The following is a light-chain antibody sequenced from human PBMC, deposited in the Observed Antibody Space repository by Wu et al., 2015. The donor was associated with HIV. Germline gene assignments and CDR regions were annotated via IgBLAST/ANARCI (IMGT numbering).Light chain of an antibody. CDR2: DTS. V-gene: IGKV3-11*01. J-gene: IGKJ2*01. CDR3: QVRDWPWYT. Sequence: EILLTRSPVILSVSPGERATLSCRASQSISGNLAWYQHKSGQAPRLLIYDTSSRASGVPARFSGSGSGTDFTLTINSLGADDFAVYYCQVRDWPWYTFGQGTKLDI. CDR1: QSISGN.